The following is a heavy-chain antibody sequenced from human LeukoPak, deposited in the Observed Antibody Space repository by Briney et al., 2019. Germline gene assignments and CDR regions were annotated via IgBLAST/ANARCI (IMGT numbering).Heavy chain of an antibody. CDR2: FDPEDGET. D-gene: IGHD3-22*01. V-gene: IGHV1-24*01. CDR1: GYTLTELS. CDR3: ATPPGPYDSSGYYYY. Sequence: ASVKVSCKVSGYTLTELSMHWVRQAPGKGLEWMGGFDPEDGETIYAQKFQGRVTMTEDTSTDTAYMELSSLRSEDTAVYYCATPPGPYDSSGYYYYWGQGTLVTVSS. J-gene: IGHJ4*02.